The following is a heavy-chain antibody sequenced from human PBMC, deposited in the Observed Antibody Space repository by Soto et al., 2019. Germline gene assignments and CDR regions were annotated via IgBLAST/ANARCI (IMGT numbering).Heavy chain of an antibody. V-gene: IGHV4-59*13. CDR1: GLSLTHNY. Sequence: SETLSHTCTVSGLSLTHNYWSWIRQPPGKGLEWIGYIYYTGSTNYDPSLKSRVTMSVDTSKNQFSLNLASLTAADTAIYYCARANWYSEYWGQGTLVTVSS. J-gene: IGHJ4*02. CDR2: IYYTGST. D-gene: IGHD7-27*01. CDR3: ARANWYSEY.